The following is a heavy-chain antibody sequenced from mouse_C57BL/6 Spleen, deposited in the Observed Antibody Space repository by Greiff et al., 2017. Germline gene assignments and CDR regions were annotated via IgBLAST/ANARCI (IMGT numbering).Heavy chain of an antibody. CDR3: ATLYYYAMDY. D-gene: IGHD1-2*01. CDR2: ISSGSSTI. Sequence: EVQVVESGGGLVKPGGSLKLSCAASGFTFSDYGMHWVRQAPEKGLEWVAYISSGSSTIYYADTVKGRFTISRDNAKNTLFLQMTSLRSEDTAMYYCATLYYYAMDYWGQGASVTVSS. J-gene: IGHJ4*01. CDR1: GFTFSDYG. V-gene: IGHV5-17*01.